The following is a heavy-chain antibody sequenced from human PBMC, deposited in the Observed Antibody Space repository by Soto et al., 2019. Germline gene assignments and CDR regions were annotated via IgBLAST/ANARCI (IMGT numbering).Heavy chain of an antibody. D-gene: IGHD2-15*01. Sequence: QVQLQESGPGQVKSSETLSLTCTVSGGSISSSYWSWIRQPPGKGLEWIGYIYYSGSTSYNPSLTSRVTRSVDTAKNQCSLNLTSVTAAETAVYYCARDLADCGGSSCYSDSDAFHIWGHGTMVTVSS. CDR2: IYYSGST. J-gene: IGHJ3*02. CDR3: ARDLADCGGSSCYSDSDAFHI. CDR1: GGSISSSY. V-gene: IGHV4-59*01.